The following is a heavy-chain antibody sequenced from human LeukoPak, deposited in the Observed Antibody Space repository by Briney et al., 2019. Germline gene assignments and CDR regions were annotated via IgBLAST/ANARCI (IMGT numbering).Heavy chain of an antibody. CDR3: ASAGGYSYGSFDY. J-gene: IGHJ4*02. CDR1: GGSISSYY. V-gene: IGHV4-59*01. Sequence: PSGTLSLTCTVSGGSISSYYWSWIRQPPGKGLEWIGYIYYSGSTNYNPSLKSRVTISVDTSKNQFSLKLSSVTAADTAVYYCASAGGYSYGSFDYWGQGTLVTVSS. D-gene: IGHD5-18*01. CDR2: IYYSGST.